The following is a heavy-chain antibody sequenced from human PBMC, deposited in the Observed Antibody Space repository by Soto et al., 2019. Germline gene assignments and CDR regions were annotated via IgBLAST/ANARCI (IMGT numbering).Heavy chain of an antibody. CDR1: GFTFNTYG. CDR3: ARGQGGYYNWFDS. V-gene: IGHV3-33*01. Sequence: QVQLVESGGGVVQPGRSLRLSCAASGFTFNTYGMHWVRQAPGKGLEWVAVIWYDGNNKYYADSVKGRFTISRDNSNNTLHLQMNSLRAEDTAVYYCARGQGGYYNWFDSWGQGTMVTVSP. CDR2: IWYDGNNK. D-gene: IGHD6-25*01. J-gene: IGHJ5*01.